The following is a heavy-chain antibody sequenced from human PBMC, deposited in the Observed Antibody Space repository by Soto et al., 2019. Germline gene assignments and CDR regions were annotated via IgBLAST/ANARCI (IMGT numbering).Heavy chain of an antibody. CDR3: ATQDYITTWYLNS. J-gene: IGHJ4*02. D-gene: IGHD1-20*01. CDR1: GFTFSSYG. CDR2: IWYDGSNK. Sequence: PGGSLRLCCAASGFTFSSYGIHGVRQAPGKGLEWVAVIWYDGSNKYYADSVKGRFTISRDNSKNTLFLQMNSLRAEDTAVYYRATQDYITTWYLNSWGQGTLVT. V-gene: IGHV3-33*01.